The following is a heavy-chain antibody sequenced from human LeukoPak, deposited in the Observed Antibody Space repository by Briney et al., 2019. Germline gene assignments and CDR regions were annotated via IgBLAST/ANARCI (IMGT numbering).Heavy chain of an antibody. D-gene: IGHD2-2*01. J-gene: IGHJ4*02. CDR3: ARLLTASCRFDY. Sequence: SETLSLTCAVSGYSISSGYYWGWIRQPPGKGLEWIGSIYHSGSTYYNPSLKSRVTISVDTSKNQFSLKLSSVTAAGTAVYYCARLLTASCRFDYWGQGTLVTVSS. V-gene: IGHV4-38-2*01. CDR2: IYHSGST. CDR1: GYSISSGYY.